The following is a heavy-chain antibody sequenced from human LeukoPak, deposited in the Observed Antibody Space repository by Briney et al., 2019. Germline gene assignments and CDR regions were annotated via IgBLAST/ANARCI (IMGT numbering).Heavy chain of an antibody. D-gene: IGHD3-10*02. CDR3: ARDLCAQSAFDI. CDR2: IYSGGST. V-gene: IGHV3-66*01. Sequence: GGSLRLSCAASGFTVSSNYMSWVRQAPGKGLEWVSVIYSGGSTYYADSVKGRFTISRDNSKNTLYLQMNSLRAEDTAVYYCARDLCAQSAFDIWGQGTMVTVSS. CDR1: GFTVSSNY. J-gene: IGHJ3*02.